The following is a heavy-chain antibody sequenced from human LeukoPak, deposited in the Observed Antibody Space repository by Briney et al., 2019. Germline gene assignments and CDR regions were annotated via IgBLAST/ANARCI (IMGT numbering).Heavy chain of an antibody. Sequence: GGSLRLSCAASGFTFRSDWMSRVRQAPGKGLEWVSYISPGTIYYADSVKGRFTISRDNAKNSLYLQMNSLRAEDTAVYYCTRDGRVAYEMDVWGQGTTVTVSS. D-gene: IGHD2-15*01. CDR3: TRDGRVAYEMDV. J-gene: IGHJ6*02. V-gene: IGHV3-48*01. CDR2: ISPGTI. CDR1: GFTFRSDW.